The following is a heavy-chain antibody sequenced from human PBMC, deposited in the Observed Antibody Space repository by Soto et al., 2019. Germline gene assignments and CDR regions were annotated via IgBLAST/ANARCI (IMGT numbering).Heavy chain of an antibody. CDR2: IKQDGSEK. CDR3: ARYSSSWIVTD. D-gene: IGHD6-13*01. V-gene: IGHV3-7*01. Sequence: GGSLRLSCAASGFTFSSYWMSWVRQAPGKGLEWVANIKQDGSEKYYVDSVKGRFTISRDNAKNSLYLQMNSLRAEDTAVYDFARYSSSWIVTDWGQGTLVNVAS. CDR1: GFTFSSYW. J-gene: IGHJ4*02.